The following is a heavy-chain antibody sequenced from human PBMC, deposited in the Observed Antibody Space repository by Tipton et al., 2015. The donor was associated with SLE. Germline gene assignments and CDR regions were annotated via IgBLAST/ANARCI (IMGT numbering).Heavy chain of an antibody. V-gene: IGHV4-39*01. CDR2: IYSSGGT. Sequence: PGLVKPSETLSLTCTVSGGSISSSIYYWDWIRQPPGKGLEWIGSIYSSGGTYCNPSLKSRVTISVDTSKNQFSLKLSSVTAADTAVYYCASSGSTWSVFDYWGQGTLVTVSS. D-gene: IGHD6-13*01. J-gene: IGHJ4*02. CDR3: ASSGSTWSVFDY. CDR1: GGSISSSIYY.